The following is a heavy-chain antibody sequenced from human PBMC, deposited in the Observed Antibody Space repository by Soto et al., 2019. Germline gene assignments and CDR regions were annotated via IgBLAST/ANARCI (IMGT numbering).Heavy chain of an antibody. V-gene: IGHV3-30-3*01. J-gene: IGHJ4*02. D-gene: IGHD3-22*01. CDR2: ISYDGSNK. CDR3: ARVVDSSGYSY. CDR1: GFTFSSYA. Sequence: QVQLVESGGGVVQPGRSLRLSCAASGFTFSSYAMHWVRQAPGKGLEWVAVISYDGSNKYYADSVKGRFIISRDNSKNTLYLQMNSLRAEDTAVYYCARVVDSSGYSYWGQGTLVTVSS.